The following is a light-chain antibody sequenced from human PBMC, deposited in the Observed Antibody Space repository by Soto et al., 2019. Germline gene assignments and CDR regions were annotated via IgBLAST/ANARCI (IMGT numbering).Light chain of an antibody. J-gene: IGLJ1*01. CDR2: EVS. CDR3: CSYAGDSTPYV. Sequence: QSVLTQPASVSGSPGQSITISCTGTSSDVGGYNYVSWYQQHPGTAPKLMIYEVSNRPSGVSDRFSGSRSGNTASLTISGLQAEDESDYYCCSYAGDSTPYVFGTGTKLTVL. V-gene: IGLV2-14*01. CDR1: SSDVGGYNY.